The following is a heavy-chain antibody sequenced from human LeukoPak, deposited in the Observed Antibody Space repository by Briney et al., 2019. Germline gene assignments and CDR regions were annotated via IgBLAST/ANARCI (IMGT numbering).Heavy chain of an antibody. CDR1: GGSISSYY. J-gene: IGHJ4*02. D-gene: IGHD3-16*02. CDR3: ASSYDYVWGSYRPPYFDY. CDR2: INHSGST. V-gene: IGHV4-34*01. Sequence: SETLSLTCTVSGGSISSYYWSWIRQPPGKGLEWIGEINHSGSTNYNPSLKSRVTISVDTSKNQFSLKLSSVTAADTAVYYCASSYDYVWGSYRPPYFDYWGQGTLVTVSS.